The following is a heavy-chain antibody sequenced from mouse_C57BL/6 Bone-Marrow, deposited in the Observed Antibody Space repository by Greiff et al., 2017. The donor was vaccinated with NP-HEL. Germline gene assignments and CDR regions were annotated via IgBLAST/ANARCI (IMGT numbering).Heavy chain of an antibody. Sequence: EVKLVESGGGLVQPGGSLQLSCAASGFTFSDYYMYWVRQTPEKRLEWVAYISNGGGSTYYPDTVKGRFTISRDNAKNTLYLQMSRLKSEDTAMYYCARHSYYAMDYWGQGTSVTVSS. V-gene: IGHV5-12*01. J-gene: IGHJ4*01. CDR1: GFTFSDYY. CDR3: ARHSYYAMDY. CDR2: ISNGGGST.